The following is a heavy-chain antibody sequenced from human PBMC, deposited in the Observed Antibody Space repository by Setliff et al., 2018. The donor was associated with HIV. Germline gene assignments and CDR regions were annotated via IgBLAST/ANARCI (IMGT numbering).Heavy chain of an antibody. CDR2: INEDGNKK. D-gene: IGHD2-8*01. Sequence: PGGSLRLSCAASGFAFSEFWMSWARQVPGKGLEWVANINEDGNKKYYVGSVKGRFTISRDSAKNSLYLQMKSLRADDTAVYYCAALSLRTNAVYGVISTRFDPWGQGTLVTVSS. J-gene: IGHJ5*02. V-gene: IGHV3-7*03. CDR3: AALSLRTNAVYGVISTRFDP. CDR1: GFAFSEFW.